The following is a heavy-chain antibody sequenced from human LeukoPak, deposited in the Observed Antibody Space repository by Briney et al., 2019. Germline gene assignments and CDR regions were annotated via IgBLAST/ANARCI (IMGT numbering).Heavy chain of an antibody. CDR2: IYYSGST. CDR1: GGSISSYY. V-gene: IGHV4-59*01. Sequence: SETLSLTCTVSGGSISSYYWSWIRQPPGKGLEWIGYIYYSGSTNYNPSLKSRVTISVDTSKNQFSLKLSSVTAADTAVYYCARFRVDYYYYGMDVWGQGTTVTVSS. J-gene: IGHJ6*02. CDR3: ARFRVDYYYYGMDV.